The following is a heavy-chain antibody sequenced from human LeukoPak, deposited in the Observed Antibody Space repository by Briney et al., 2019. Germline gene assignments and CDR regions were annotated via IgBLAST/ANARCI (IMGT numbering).Heavy chain of an antibody. CDR1: GGYIISRSHY. Sequence: SETLSLTRTVCGGYIISRSHYWGWIRQPPGKGLEWIGSVYYSGNTYYNPSLKTRATISIDTPTSKNQFSLTLSSVTAADTAVYYCARHLAEILVPNDWGQGTLVTVSS. D-gene: IGHD1-1*01. CDR2: VYYSGNT. CDR3: ARHLAEILVPND. V-gene: IGHV4-39*01. J-gene: IGHJ4*02.